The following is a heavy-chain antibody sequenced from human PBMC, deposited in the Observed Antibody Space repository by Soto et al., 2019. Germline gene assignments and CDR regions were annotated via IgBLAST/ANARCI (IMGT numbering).Heavy chain of an antibody. Sequence: PSETLSLTCAVYGGSFRGYYWSWIRQPPGKGLEWIGEINHSGSTNYNPSLKSRVTISVDTSKNQFSLKLSSVTAADTAVYFCARKVQELNWFGPWGQGTLVTVSS. CDR2: INHSGST. CDR1: GGSFRGYY. J-gene: IGHJ5*02. CDR3: ARKVQELNWFGP. D-gene: IGHD1-1*01. V-gene: IGHV4-34*01.